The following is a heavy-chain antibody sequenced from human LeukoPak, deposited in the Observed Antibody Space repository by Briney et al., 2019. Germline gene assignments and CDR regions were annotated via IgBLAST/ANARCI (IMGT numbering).Heavy chain of an antibody. CDR2: LDPEYGKT. J-gene: IGHJ4*02. D-gene: IGHD3-16*02. CDR3: ATAGYVWGTYRSPLGF. V-gene: IGHV1-24*01. Sequence: AASVKVSCKVSGYTLTELSMHWVRQAPGKGLEWMGGLDPEYGKTVYAQKFQGRVTMTEDTSTDTAYMELSSLRSGDTAVYYCATAGYVWGTYRSPLGFWGQGTLVTVSS. CDR1: GYTLTELS.